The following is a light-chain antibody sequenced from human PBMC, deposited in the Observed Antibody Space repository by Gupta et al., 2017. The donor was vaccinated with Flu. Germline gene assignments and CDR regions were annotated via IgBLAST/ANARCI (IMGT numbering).Light chain of an antibody. V-gene: IGLV1-44*01. J-gene: IGLJ1*01. Sequence: QSVLAQPPSASATPGQRVPIPCSGSSSNIGSNNVNWYQQVPGTAPKLLIYGNSQRPSGVPDRFSGSKSGTSASLAISGLQSEDEADYYCAAWDDSLNGHCVFGTGTKVTAL. CDR2: GNS. CDR1: SSNIGSNN. CDR3: AAWDDSLNGHCV.